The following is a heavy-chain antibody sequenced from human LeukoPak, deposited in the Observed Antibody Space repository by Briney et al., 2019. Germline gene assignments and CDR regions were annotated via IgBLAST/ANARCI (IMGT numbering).Heavy chain of an antibody. CDR1: GYSFTSYW. J-gene: IGHJ5*02. CDR2: IYPGDSNV. D-gene: IGHD2-15*01. V-gene: IGHV5-51*01. CDR3: ARHRYVSKTWVDP. Sequence: GESLKISCKGSGYSFTSYWIGWVRQMPGKGLEWMGIIYPGDSNVRYSPSFQGQVTISVDKSINTAYLQWSSLKASDTAMYYCARHRYVSKTWVDPWGQGTLVTVSS.